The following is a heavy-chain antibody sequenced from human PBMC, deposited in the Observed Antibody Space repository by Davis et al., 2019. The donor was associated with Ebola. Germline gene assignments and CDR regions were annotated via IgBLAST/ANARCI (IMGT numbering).Heavy chain of an antibody. Sequence: AISGSGGSTYYADSVKGRFTISRDNSKNTLYLQMNSLRAEDTAVYYCARGWPGVGGDYWGQGTLVTVSS. V-gene: IGHV3-23*01. J-gene: IGHJ4*02. CDR2: ISGSGGST. CDR3: ARGWPGVGGDY. D-gene: IGHD3-3*01.